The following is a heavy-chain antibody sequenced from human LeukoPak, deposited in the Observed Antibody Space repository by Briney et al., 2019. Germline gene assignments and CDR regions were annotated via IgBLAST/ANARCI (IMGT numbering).Heavy chain of an antibody. V-gene: IGHV3-48*01. Sequence: GGSLRLSCVASGFILSNYNMHWVRQAPGKGLEWVSYISRTATTIAYADSVKGRFTTSRDKAKNSMSLQMSSLRVEDTAVYYCARGAPDHYISDYWGQGTLVTVSS. CDR3: ARGAPDHYISDY. D-gene: IGHD4-11*01. CDR2: ISRTATTI. CDR1: GFILSNYN. J-gene: IGHJ4*02.